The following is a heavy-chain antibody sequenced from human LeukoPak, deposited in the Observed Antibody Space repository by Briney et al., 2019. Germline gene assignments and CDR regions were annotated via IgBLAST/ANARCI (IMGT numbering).Heavy chain of an antibody. CDR3: ARGAAGPRD. D-gene: IGHD6-13*01. V-gene: IGHV3-30*04. CDR2: ISFDGSKK. CDR1: GFTFSSYA. Sequence: GGFLRLSCAASGFTFSSYAMHWVRQAPGKGLEWVAVISFDGSKKYYADSVTGRFTISRDNSKNTLYVQMNSLIPEDTAVYYCARGAAGPRDWGQGTLVTVSS. J-gene: IGHJ4*02.